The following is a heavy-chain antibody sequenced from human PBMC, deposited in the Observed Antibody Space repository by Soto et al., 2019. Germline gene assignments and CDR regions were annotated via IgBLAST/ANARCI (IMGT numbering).Heavy chain of an antibody. V-gene: IGHV1-69*13. CDR2: IIPIFGTA. CDR3: AREGLSTTVVTRTFDY. D-gene: IGHD4-17*01. Sequence: SVKVSCKASGGTFSSYAISWARQAPGQGLEWMGGIIPIFGTANYAQKFQGRVTITADESTSTAYMELSSLRSEDTAVYYCAREGLSTTVVTRTFDYWGQGTLVTVSS. J-gene: IGHJ4*02. CDR1: GGTFSSYA.